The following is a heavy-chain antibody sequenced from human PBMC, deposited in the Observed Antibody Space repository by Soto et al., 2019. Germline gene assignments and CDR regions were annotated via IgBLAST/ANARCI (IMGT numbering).Heavy chain of an antibody. Sequence: PGGSLRLSCAASGFSFSNYAMNWVRQAPGKGLVWVSRINSDGSSTNYADSVKGRFTISRDNAKKTLYLQMNSLRADDTAVYYCARDSSPSYDFWSGFYTYFDYWGQGALVTAPQ. D-gene: IGHD3-3*01. CDR3: ARDSSPSYDFWSGFYTYFDY. CDR2: INSDGSST. V-gene: IGHV3-74*01. J-gene: IGHJ4*02. CDR1: GFSFSNYA.